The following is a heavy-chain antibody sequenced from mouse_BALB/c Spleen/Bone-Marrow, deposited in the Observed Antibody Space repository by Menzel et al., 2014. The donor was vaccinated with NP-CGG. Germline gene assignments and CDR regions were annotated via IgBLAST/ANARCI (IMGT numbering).Heavy chain of an antibody. J-gene: IGHJ2*01. D-gene: IGHD1-2*01. V-gene: IGHV4-1*02. CDR2: INPDSSTI. CDR1: GFDFSRYW. CDR3: ARQGYYGYSDY. Sequence: EVKVVESGGGLVQPGGSLKLSCAASGFDFSRYWMSWVRPAPGKGLEWIGEINPDSSTINYTPSLKDKFIISRDNAKNTLYLQMSKVGSEDTALYYCARQGYYGYSDYWGQGTTLTVSS.